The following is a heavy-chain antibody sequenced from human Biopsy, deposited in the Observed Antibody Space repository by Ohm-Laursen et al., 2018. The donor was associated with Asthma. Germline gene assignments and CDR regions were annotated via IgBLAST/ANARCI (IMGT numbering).Heavy chain of an antibody. Sequence: SLRLSCTASGFVFSQCGMHWVRQGPGKGLEWVALVSSDGHNKYYEDSVKGRFTISRDNSRNRLYLQINRLTVEDSAVYFCARQAGQDNGDSSAFDAWGQGTKVAVSS. CDR1: GFVFSQCG. V-gene: IGHV3-30*03. D-gene: IGHD3-22*01. CDR2: VSSDGHNK. J-gene: IGHJ3*01. CDR3: ARQAGQDNGDSSAFDA.